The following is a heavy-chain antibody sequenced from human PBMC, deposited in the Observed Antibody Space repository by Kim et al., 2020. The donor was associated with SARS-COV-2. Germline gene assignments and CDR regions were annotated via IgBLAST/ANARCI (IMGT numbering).Heavy chain of an antibody. CDR3: ARDNPNHYGDYYYGMDV. CDR1: GYTFTSYG. V-gene: IGHV1-18*01. J-gene: IGHJ6*02. D-gene: IGHD4-17*01. CDR2: ISAYNGNT. Sequence: ASVKVSCKASGYTFTSYGISWVRQAPGQGLEWMGWISAYNGNTNYAQKLQGRVTMTTDTSTSTAYMELRSLRSDDTAVYYCARDNPNHYGDYYYGMDVWGQGTTVTVSS.